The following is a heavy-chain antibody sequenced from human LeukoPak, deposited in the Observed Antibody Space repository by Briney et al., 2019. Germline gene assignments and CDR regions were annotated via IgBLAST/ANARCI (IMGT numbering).Heavy chain of an antibody. V-gene: IGHV1-69*06. D-gene: IGHD3-9*01. CDR3: ARAGTDYDILTGYWVY. CDR2: IIPIFGTA. J-gene: IGHJ4*02. CDR1: GGTFSSYA. Sequence: GASVKVSCKASGGTFSSYAISWVRQAPGQGLEWMGGIIPIFGTANYAQKFQGRVTINADKSTSTAYMELSSLRSEDTAVYYCARAGTDYDILTGYWVYWGQGTLVTVSS.